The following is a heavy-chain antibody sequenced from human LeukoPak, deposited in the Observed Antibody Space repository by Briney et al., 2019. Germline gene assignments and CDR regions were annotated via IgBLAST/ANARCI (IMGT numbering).Heavy chain of an antibody. CDR2: ISSGSSYI. V-gene: IGHV3-21*01. CDR1: GFTFSSYS. CDR3: ARVRGYVVHDAFDI. D-gene: IGHD3-16*01. J-gene: IGHJ3*02. Sequence: GGSLRLSCAASGFTFSSYSMNWVRQAPGKGLEWVSSISSGSSYIYYADSVKGRFTISRDNAKNSLYLQMNSLRAEDTAVYYCARVRGYVVHDAFDIWGQGTMVTVSS.